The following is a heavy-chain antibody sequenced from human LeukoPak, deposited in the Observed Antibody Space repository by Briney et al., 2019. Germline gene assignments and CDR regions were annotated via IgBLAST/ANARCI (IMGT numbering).Heavy chain of an antibody. Sequence: SVKVSCKASGFTFTSSAVQWVRQARGQRLEWIGWIVVGSGNTNYAQKFQERVTITRDMSTSTAYMELSSLRSEDTAVYYCAASSGGGGGFDYWGQGTLVTVSS. CDR3: AASSGGGGGFDY. D-gene: IGHD6-19*01. CDR2: IVVGSGNT. V-gene: IGHV1-58*01. CDR1: GFTFTSSA. J-gene: IGHJ4*02.